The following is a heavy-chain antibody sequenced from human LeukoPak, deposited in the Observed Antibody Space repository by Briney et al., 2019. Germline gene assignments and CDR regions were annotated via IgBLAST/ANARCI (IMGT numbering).Heavy chain of an antibody. Sequence: GGSLRLSCAAPGFTFSSYWMHWVRQAPGKGLVWVSRINSDGSSTSYADSVKGRFTISRDNAKNTLYLQMNSLRAEDTAVYYCARGFMGISGWYLGYWGQGTLVTVSS. CDR1: GFTFSSYW. V-gene: IGHV3-74*01. CDR3: ARGFMGISGWYLGY. J-gene: IGHJ4*02. CDR2: INSDGSST. D-gene: IGHD6-19*01.